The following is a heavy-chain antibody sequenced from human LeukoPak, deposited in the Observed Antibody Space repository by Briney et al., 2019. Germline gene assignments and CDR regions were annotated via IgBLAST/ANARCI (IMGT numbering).Heavy chain of an antibody. J-gene: IGHJ5*02. D-gene: IGHD3-16*02. V-gene: IGHV1-8*01. CDR2: MNPNSGNT. Sequence: ASVKVSCKASGYTFTSSDINWVRQATGQGLEWMGWMNPNSGNTGSAQRFQGRITMTRDTSISTAYMELSSLRFEDTAVYYCARGPLVRLPSSFDPWGQGTLVTVSS. CDR1: GYTFTSSD. CDR3: ARGPLVRLPSSFDP.